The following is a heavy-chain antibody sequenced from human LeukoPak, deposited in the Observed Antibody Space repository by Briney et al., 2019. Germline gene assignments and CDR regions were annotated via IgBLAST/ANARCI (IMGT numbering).Heavy chain of an antibody. CDR1: GYTFTDYY. J-gene: IGHJ4*02. Sequence: ASVKVSYKASGYTFTDYYMHWVRQAPGQGLEWMGWINPNSGGTNSAQRFQGRVTMARDTSISTGYMELSRLRSDDTAVYHCARSREATAGPFDYWGQGTLVTVSS. D-gene: IGHD6-13*01. CDR3: ARSREATAGPFDY. V-gene: IGHV1-2*02. CDR2: INPNSGGT.